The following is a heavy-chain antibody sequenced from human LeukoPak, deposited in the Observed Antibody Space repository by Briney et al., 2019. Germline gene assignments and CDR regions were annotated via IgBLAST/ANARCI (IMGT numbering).Heavy chain of an antibody. D-gene: IGHD3-22*01. CDR2: IRYDGSNK. Sequence: GGSLRPSCAASGFTFSSYGMHWVRQAPGKGLEWVAFIRYDGSNKYYADSVKGRFTISRDNSRNTLYLQMNSLRAEDTAVYYCAKSTSSGYLRTAFDIWGQGTMVTVSS. CDR3: AKSTSSGYLRTAFDI. J-gene: IGHJ3*02. CDR1: GFTFSSYG. V-gene: IGHV3-30*02.